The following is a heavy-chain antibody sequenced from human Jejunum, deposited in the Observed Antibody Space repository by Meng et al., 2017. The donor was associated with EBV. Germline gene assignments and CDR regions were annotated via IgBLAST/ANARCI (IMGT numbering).Heavy chain of an antibody. Sequence: QVQLVESGGGVVQPGRSLRLSFAASEFTFSDYGMHWVRQAPGKGLEWVAVISYDGSNKYYADSVKGRFTISRDNSKNTLYLQMNSLTVEDTAAYYCAKDRTRFYDAGDYWGQGTMVTVSS. CDR1: EFTFSDYG. J-gene: IGHJ4*02. CDR2: ISYDGSNK. V-gene: IGHV3-30*18. D-gene: IGHD2/OR15-2a*01. CDR3: AKDRTRFYDAGDY.